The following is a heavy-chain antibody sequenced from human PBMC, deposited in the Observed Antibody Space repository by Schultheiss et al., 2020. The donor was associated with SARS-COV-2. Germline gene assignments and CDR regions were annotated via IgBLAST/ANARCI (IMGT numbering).Heavy chain of an antibody. V-gene: IGHV2-5*02. CDR3: AHSYDYVWGSYRPHQFFDY. Sequence: SGPTLVKPTQTLTLTCTFSGFSLSTSGVGVGWIRQPPGKALEWLALIYWDDDKRYSPSLKSRLTITKDTSKNQVVLTMTNMDPVDTATYYCAHSYDYVWGSYRPHQFFDYWGQGTLVTVSS. CDR1: GFSLSTSGVG. CDR2: IYWDDDK. D-gene: IGHD3-16*02. J-gene: IGHJ4*02.